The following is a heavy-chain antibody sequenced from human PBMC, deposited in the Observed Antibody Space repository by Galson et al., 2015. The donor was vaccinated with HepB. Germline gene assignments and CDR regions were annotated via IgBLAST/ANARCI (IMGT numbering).Heavy chain of an antibody. J-gene: IGHJ4*02. CDR3: ARDIAAAGVVFDS. CDR2: ISAYNGDT. V-gene: IGHV1-18*04. D-gene: IGHD6-13*01. CDR1: GYTFTNHY. Sequence: SVKVSCKASGYTFTNHYINWVRQAPGQGLEWMGWISAYNGDTNYAQNLQRRVTMTTDTSTSTAYMELRSLRSDDTAVYFCARDIAAAGVVFDSWGQGTLVTVSS.